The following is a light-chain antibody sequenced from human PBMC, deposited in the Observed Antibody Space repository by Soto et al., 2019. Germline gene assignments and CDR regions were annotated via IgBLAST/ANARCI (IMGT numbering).Light chain of an antibody. V-gene: IGLV2-14*01. CDR2: EVN. Sequence: QSALTQPASVSGSPGQSITISCTGTSSDVGGYNYVSWYQHHPGKAPKLIIYEVNNRPSGVSNRFSGPKSGNTASLTISGLQAEDEADYYCSSYTTSSTLVFGGGTKLTVL. J-gene: IGLJ3*02. CDR1: SSDVGGYNY. CDR3: SSYTTSSTLV.